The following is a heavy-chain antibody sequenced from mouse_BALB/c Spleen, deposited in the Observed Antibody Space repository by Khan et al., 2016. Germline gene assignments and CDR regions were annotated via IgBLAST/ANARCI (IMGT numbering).Heavy chain of an antibody. CDR3: NANYYGYDVYLDY. D-gene: IGHD2-2*01. Sequence: EVQLQESGAELVKSGASVKLSCTASGFNIKDYYIHWVKQRPEQGLEWIGWIDPENGETECAPKFQGKATVTADASSNTAYLQLSSLTSEDTAVYYCNANYYGYDVYLDYWGRGTTLTVSS. V-gene: IGHV14-4*02. CDR1: GFNIKDYY. CDR2: IDPENGET. J-gene: IGHJ2*01.